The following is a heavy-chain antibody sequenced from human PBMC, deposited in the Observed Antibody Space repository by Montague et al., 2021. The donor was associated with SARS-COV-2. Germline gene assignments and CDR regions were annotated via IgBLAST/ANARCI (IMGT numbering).Heavy chain of an antibody. CDR2: IDWDDDK. J-gene: IGHJ4*02. CDR1: GFSLSTSGMC. CDR3: AREIAAAGPALDY. Sequence: PALGKPTQTLTLTCTFSGFSLSTSGMCVSWIRQPPGKALEWLARIDWDDDKYYSTSLKTRLTISKDTSKNQVVLTMTNMDPVDTATYYCAREIAAAGPALDYWGQGTLVTVSP. V-gene: IGHV2-70*11. D-gene: IGHD6-13*01.